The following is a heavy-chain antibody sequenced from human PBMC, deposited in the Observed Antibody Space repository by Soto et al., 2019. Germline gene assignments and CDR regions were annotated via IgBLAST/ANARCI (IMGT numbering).Heavy chain of an antibody. CDR3: ARVARYCSGGSCYLQSNWFDP. Sequence: QVQLVQSGAEVKKPGASVKVSCKASGYTFTGYYMHWVRQAPGLGLEWMGWINPNSGGTNYARKFQGWVTMTRDTSISTAYRELSRLRSDDTAVYYCARVARYCSGGSCYLQSNWFDPWGQGTLVTVSS. D-gene: IGHD2-15*01. V-gene: IGHV1-2*04. CDR1: GYTFTGYY. J-gene: IGHJ5*02. CDR2: INPNSGGT.